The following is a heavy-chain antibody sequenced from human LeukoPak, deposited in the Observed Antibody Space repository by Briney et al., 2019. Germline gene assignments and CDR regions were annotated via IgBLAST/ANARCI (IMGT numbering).Heavy chain of an antibody. CDR2: IYYSGST. Sequence: SETLSLTCTVSGGSISSSSYYWGWIRQPPGKGLEWIGSIYYSGSTYYNPSLKSRVTISVDTSRNQFSLKLSSVTAADTAVYYCARGATVLRWYYFDYWGQGTLVTVSS. D-gene: IGHD4-23*01. V-gene: IGHV4-39*07. CDR1: GGSISSSSYY. J-gene: IGHJ4*02. CDR3: ARGATVLRWYYFDY.